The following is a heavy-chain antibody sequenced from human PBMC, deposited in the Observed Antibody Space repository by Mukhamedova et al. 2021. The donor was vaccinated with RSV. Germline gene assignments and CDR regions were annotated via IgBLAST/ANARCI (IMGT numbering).Heavy chain of an antibody. CDR3: ARDEAYCGGDCYADAFDI. V-gene: IGHV3-21*01. Sequence: GKGLEWVSSISSSSSYIYYADSVKGRFTISRDNAKNSLYLQMNSLRAEDTAVYYCARDEAYCGGDCYADAFDIWGQG. D-gene: IGHD2-21*02. CDR2: ISSSSSYI. J-gene: IGHJ3*02.